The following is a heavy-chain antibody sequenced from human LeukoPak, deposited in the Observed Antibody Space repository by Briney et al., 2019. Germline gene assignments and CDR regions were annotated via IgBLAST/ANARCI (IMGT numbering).Heavy chain of an antibody. Sequence: GGSLRLSCAASGFTLTSSAMHWVRQAPGKGLEWVALISSRGNEIVHTNSVKGRFTISRDTSKNTLYLQMNDLRVDDTAVYYCAKALPSSWTFDHWGQGILVTVSS. CDR1: GFTLTSSA. V-gene: IGHV3-30*18. CDR3: AKALPSSWTFDH. J-gene: IGHJ4*02. D-gene: IGHD3/OR15-3a*01. CDR2: ISSRGNEI.